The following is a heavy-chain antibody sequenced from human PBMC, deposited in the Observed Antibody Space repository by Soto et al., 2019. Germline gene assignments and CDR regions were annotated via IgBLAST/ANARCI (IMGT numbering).Heavy chain of an antibody. J-gene: IGHJ4*02. V-gene: IGHV1-69*01. Sequence: QVQLVQSGAEVKKPGASVKVCCKASGRTFSNYSINWVRQAPGQGLEWMGESIPIFGTANYAQKCQGRVTITADESTSTASMELSSLRSEDTAVYYCARDGGRHSGGIDYWGQGTLVTVSS. CDR2: SIPIFGTA. CDR3: ARDGGRHSGGIDY. D-gene: IGHD1-26*01. CDR1: GRTFSNYS.